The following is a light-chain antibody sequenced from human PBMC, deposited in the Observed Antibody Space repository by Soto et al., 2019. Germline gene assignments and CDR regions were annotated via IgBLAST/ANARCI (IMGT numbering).Light chain of an antibody. CDR2: EVT. CDR1: SSDVGAYKY. Sequence: QSALTQPPSASGSPGQSVTISCTGTSSDVGAYKYVYWYQQYPGKAPKLMIYEVTKRPSGVPDRFSGSKSGNTASLTVSGLQAEEEADYYCTSYVGNDIWVFGGGTKLTVL. J-gene: IGLJ3*02. CDR3: TSYVGNDIWV. V-gene: IGLV2-8*01.